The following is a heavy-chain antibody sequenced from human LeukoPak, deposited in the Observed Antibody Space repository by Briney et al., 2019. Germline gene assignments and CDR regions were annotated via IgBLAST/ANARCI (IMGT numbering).Heavy chain of an antibody. J-gene: IGHJ4*02. Sequence: ASVKVSCKASGYTFTSYAMNWVRQAPGQGLEWMGLINPSGGSTRYAQKFQGRVTISVDTSKNQFSLKLSSVTAADTAVYYCARDSGASPNCGSDCYAEFDFWGQGTLVTVSS. CDR2: INPSGGST. CDR1: GYTFTSYA. D-gene: IGHD2-21*02. V-gene: IGHV1-46*01. CDR3: ARDSGASPNCGSDCYAEFDF.